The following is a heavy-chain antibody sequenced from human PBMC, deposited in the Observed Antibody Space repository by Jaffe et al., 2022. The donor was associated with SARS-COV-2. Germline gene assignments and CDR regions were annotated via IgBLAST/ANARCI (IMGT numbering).Heavy chain of an antibody. CDR2: VNPGSGDA. Sequence: QVQLVQSGAEVRKPGASVKVSCKASGYTFSNYDINWVRQATGQGLEWLGWVNPGSGDAGYAQNFQGRVAMTRDTSINTAYMELTSLRPEDTAVYYCARGSLESSGYQSAPDDHWGQGTPVTVSS. CDR3: ARGSLESSGYQSAPDDH. V-gene: IGHV1-8*01. J-gene: IGHJ4*02. D-gene: IGHD6-25*01. CDR1: GYTFSNYD.